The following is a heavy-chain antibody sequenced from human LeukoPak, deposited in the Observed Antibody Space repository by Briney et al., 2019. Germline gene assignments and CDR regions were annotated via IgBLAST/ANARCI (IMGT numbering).Heavy chain of an antibody. D-gene: IGHD2-8*01. J-gene: IGHJ6*03. CDR2: IYYSGST. V-gene: IGHV4-59*01. CDR1: GGSISSYY. Sequence: SETLSLTCTVSGGSISSYYWSWIRQPPGKGLEWIGYIYYSGSTNYNPSLKSRVTISVDTSKNQFSLKLSSEAAADTAVYYCARDFSPRTKYYYMDVWGKGTTVTVSS. CDR3: ARDFSPRTKYYYMDV.